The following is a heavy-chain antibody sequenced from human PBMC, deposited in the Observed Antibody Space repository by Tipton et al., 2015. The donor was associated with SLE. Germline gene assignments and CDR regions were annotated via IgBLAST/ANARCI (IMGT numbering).Heavy chain of an antibody. CDR2: IYYSGST. Sequence: LSLPCTVSGGSISSSSYYWGWIRQPPGKGLEWIGSIYYSGSTYYTPSLKSRVSISVATSKNQFSLRLNSVTAADTAVFYCARHGWQQLDRDGFDFWGQGTLVTVSS. J-gene: IGHJ4*02. D-gene: IGHD6-13*01. V-gene: IGHV4-39*01. CDR1: GGSISSSSYY. CDR3: ARHGWQQLDRDGFDF.